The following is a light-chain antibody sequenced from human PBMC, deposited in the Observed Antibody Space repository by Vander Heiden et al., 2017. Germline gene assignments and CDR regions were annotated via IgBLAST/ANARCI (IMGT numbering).Light chain of an antibody. CDR2: DDR. J-gene: IGLJ2*01. Sequence: SYVLTQPPSVSVAPGQTARITCGGSNIGSKSGHWYQQKPGQAPVLVVYDDRDRPSGIPERFSGSNSGNTATLTISRVEAGDEADYYCQVWDSSSDHVVFGGGTKLTVL. CDR3: QVWDSSSDHVV. CDR1: NIGSKS. V-gene: IGLV3-21*02.